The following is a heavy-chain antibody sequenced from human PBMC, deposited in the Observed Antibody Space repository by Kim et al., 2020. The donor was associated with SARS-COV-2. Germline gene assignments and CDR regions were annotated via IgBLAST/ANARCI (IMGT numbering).Heavy chain of an antibody. J-gene: IGHJ4*02. CDR3: AKDHPQASFDY. CDR2: ISYDGSNK. V-gene: IGHV3-30*18. Sequence: GGSLRLSCAASGFTFSSYGMHWVRQAPGKGLEWVAVISYDGSNKYYADSVKGRFTISRDNSKNTLYLQMNSLRAEDTAVYYCAKDHPQASFDYWGQGTLVTVSS. CDR1: GFTFSSYG.